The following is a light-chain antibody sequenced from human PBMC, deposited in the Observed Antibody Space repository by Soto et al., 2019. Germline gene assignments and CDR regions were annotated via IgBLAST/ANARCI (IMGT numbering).Light chain of an antibody. Sequence: QSVLTQPASVSGSPGQSITISCSGTRSDIGSYNYVAWYQQFPGKTPKILIYGVSNRPSGVSSRLSGSESGYTASRTISGLQAEDEADYYGISSTGSSTSYVFGSGTQV. CDR1: RSDIGSYNY. J-gene: IGLJ1*01. V-gene: IGLV2-14*01. CDR2: GVS. CDR3: ISSTGSSTSYV.